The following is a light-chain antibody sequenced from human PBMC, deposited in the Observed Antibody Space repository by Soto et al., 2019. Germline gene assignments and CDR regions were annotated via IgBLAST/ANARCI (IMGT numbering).Light chain of an antibody. CDR2: AAS. Sequence: DIQMTQSPSSLSASVGDRVTITCRASQSISNFLNWYQQKPGKAPKLLIYAASTLQSGLPSRFRCSGSGTDFTPPISSLQPEDFGTYYCQQSYTTPFTFTFGGATKVEIK. V-gene: IGKV1-39*01. J-gene: IGKJ4*01. CDR3: QQSYTTPFTFT. CDR1: QSISNF.